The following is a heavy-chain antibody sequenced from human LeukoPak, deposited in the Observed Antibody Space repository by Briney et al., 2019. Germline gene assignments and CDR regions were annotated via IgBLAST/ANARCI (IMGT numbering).Heavy chain of an antibody. CDR2: ISGSGHST. J-gene: IGHJ4*02. CDR3: ALGKERVEAATLDF. V-gene: IGHV3-23*01. D-gene: IGHD2-15*01. CDR1: GFTFSSFA. Sequence: PGGSLRLSRAASGFTFSSFAMSWVRHAPGKGLEWVSAISGSGHSTYYADSVKGTFTVSRDPSKNTLYLQMNSLGAEDTAHYYVALGKERVEAATLDFWGQGTLVTVSS.